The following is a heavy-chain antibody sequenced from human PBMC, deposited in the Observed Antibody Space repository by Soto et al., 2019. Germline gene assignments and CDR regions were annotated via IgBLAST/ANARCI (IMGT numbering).Heavy chain of an antibody. CDR1: GFTFSSYG. CDR2: IWYDGSNK. Sequence: QVQLVESGGGVVQPGRSLRLSCAASGFTFSSYGMHWVRQAPGKGLEWVAVIWYDGSNKYYADSVKGRFTISRDNSKNTLYLQMNSLRAEDTAVYYCARDVYDSSGYYYRDAFDIWGQGTMVTVSS. V-gene: IGHV3-33*01. J-gene: IGHJ3*02. CDR3: ARDVYDSSGYYYRDAFDI. D-gene: IGHD3-22*01.